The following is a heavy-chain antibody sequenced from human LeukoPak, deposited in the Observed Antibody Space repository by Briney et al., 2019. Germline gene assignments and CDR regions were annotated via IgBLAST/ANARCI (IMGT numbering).Heavy chain of an antibody. CDR1: GDSFSTNTVA. J-gene: IGHJ4*02. V-gene: IGHV6-1*01. CDR2: TNYRSKWYN. CDR3: ARSGYSTIAAAGTWGIFDY. Sequence: SQTLSLTCALSGDSFSTNTVAWDWLRRSPSRGLEWLGRTNYRSKWYNDYAVSVKSRITINPDTSKSQFSLQLNSVTPEDTAVYYCARSGYSTIAAAGTWGIFDYWGQGTLVTVSS. D-gene: IGHD6-13*01.